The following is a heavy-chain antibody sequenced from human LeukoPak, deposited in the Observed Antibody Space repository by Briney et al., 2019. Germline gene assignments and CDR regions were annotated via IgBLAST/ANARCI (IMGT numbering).Heavy chain of an antibody. CDR3: AKSWDTSGYEAFGI. V-gene: IGHV3-11*04. CDR1: GFSFSDYY. CDR2: ISSSGGSR. J-gene: IGHJ3*02. D-gene: IGHD3-22*01. Sequence: GGSLGLSCAASGFSFSDYYMSWIRQAPGKGLGWVSYISSSGGSRYYADSVKGRFTISRDNAKNSLYLQMDSLRAEDTAVYYCAKSWDTSGYEAFGIWGQGTMVTVSS.